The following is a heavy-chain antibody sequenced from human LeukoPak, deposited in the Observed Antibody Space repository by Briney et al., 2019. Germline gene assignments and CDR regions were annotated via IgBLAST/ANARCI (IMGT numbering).Heavy chain of an antibody. V-gene: IGHV4-61*08. CDR3: ARDRELGY. D-gene: IGHD3-10*01. CDR1: GGSISSGDYY. J-gene: IGHJ4*02. Sequence: SQTLSLTCTVSGGSISSGDYYWSWIRQPPGKGLEWIGYVYYSGSTNYNPSLKSRVTISVDTSKNQFSLKLTSVTAADTAVYYCARDRELGYWGQGTLVTVSS. CDR2: VYYSGST.